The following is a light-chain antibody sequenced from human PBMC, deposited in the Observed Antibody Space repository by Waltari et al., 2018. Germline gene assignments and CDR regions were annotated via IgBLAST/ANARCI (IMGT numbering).Light chain of an antibody. J-gene: IGKJ4*01. CDR3: QQHYSSPLT. CDR1: QSILDNSNNKNN. CDR2: WAS. V-gene: IGKV4-1*01. Sequence: DIVMTQSPDSLAVSLGERATINCRSSQSILDNSNNKNNLTWYQQKPGQAPKRLIYWASTREAGVPARFSGSGSGTHFTLTISSLQAEDVAVYYCQQHYSSPLTFGGGTKVEL.